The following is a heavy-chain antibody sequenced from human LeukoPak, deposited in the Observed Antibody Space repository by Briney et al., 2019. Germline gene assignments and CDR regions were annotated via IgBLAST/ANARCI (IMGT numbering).Heavy chain of an antibody. Sequence: ASVKVSCKASGYTFTGHYMHWVRQAPGQGLEWMGWISPNSGDTDYAQRFQGRVTMTRDTSISTAYMELSRLRSDDTAVYYCARAAIAVAGDYHYHYMDVWGKGTTVTVSS. J-gene: IGHJ6*03. CDR3: ARAAIAVAGDYHYHYMDV. CDR1: GYTFTGHY. D-gene: IGHD6-19*01. V-gene: IGHV1-2*02. CDR2: ISPNSGDT.